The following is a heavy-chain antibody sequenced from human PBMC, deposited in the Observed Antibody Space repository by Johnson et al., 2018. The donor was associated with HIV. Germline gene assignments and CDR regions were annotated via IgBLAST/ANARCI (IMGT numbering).Heavy chain of an antibody. CDR1: GFTFSNYA. J-gene: IGHJ3*01. CDR3: TRGVAMIVF. V-gene: IGHV3-74*02. Sequence: VQLVESGGGLVKPGGSLRLSCATSGFTFSNYAMHWVRQAPGKGLVWVSRINSDGSSTNYADSVKGRFTIARDNAKNTLYLQMNSLRAEDTAVYYCTRGVAMIVFWGQGTMVTVSS. D-gene: IGHD3-22*01. CDR2: INSDGSST.